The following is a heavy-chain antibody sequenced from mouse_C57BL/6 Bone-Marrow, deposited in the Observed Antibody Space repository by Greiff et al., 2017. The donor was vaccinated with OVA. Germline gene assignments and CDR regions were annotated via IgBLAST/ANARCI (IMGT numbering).Heavy chain of an antibody. CDR3: ARPYDYDGAFAY. CDR1: GYTFTSYW. CDR2: IDPSDSET. Sequence: VKLQQPGAELVRPGSSVKLSCKASGYTFTSYWMHWVKQRPIQGLEWIGNIDPSDSETHYNQKFKDKATLTVDKSSSTAYMQLSSLTSEDSAVYYCARPYDYDGAFAYWGQGTLVTVSA. V-gene: IGHV1-52*01. D-gene: IGHD2-4*01. J-gene: IGHJ3*01.